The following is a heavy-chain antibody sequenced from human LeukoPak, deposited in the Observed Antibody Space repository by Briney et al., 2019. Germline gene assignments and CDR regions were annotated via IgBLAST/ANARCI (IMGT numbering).Heavy chain of an antibody. CDR3: ARDGYGSGNYDY. CDR2: INPNSGGT. J-gene: IGHJ4*02. D-gene: IGHD3-10*01. Sequence: ASVKVSCKASGYTFTGYYMHWVRQAPGQGLEWMGWINPNSGGTNYAQKFQGRVTMTRDTSISTAYMELSSLRSEDTAVYYCARDGYGSGNYDYWGQGTLVTVSS. V-gene: IGHV1-2*02. CDR1: GYTFTGYY.